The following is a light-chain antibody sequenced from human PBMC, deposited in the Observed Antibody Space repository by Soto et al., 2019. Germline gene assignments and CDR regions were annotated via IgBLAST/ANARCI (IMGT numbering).Light chain of an antibody. CDR3: QQSYSTPIT. J-gene: IGKJ5*01. CDR1: QTISSY. CDR2: AAS. V-gene: IGKV1-39*01. Sequence: DIQMTQSPSSLAASLGDRVTITCGAGQTISSYLNWYQQKPGKAPKSLIYAASNLQSGVPSRFSGSGSGTDFTLTISSLQLEDFETYYCQQSYSTPITFGQGTRLENK.